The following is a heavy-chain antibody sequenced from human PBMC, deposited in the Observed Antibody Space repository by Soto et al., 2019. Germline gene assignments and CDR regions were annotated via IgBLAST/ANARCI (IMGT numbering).Heavy chain of an antibody. CDR3: AHEPSIAVAYFDY. CDR1: GFTFSSYA. V-gene: IGHV3-23*01. D-gene: IGHD6-19*01. CDR2: ISGSGGST. J-gene: IGHJ4*02. Sequence: LRLSCAASGFTFSSYAMSWVRQAPGKGLEWVSAISGSGGSTYYADSVKGRFTISRDNSKNTLYLQMNSLRAEDTAVYYCAHEPSIAVAYFDYWGQGTLVTVSS.